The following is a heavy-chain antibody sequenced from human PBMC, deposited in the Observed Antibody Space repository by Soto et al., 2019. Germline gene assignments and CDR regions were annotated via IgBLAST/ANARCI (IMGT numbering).Heavy chain of an antibody. CDR2: IYYSGST. CDR1: GGSISSSSYY. Sequence: QLQLQESGPGLVKPSETLSLTCTVSGGSISSSSYYWGWIRQPPGKGLEWIGSIYYSGSTYYNPSLKSRVTISVDTSKNQFSLKLSSVTAADTAVYYCATDPNYYGSGSQNYWGQGTLVTVSS. D-gene: IGHD3-10*01. J-gene: IGHJ4*02. V-gene: IGHV4-39*01. CDR3: ATDPNYYGSGSQNY.